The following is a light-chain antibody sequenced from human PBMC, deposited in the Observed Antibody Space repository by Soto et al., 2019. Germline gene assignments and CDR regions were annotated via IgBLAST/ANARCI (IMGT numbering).Light chain of an antibody. J-gene: IGLJ1*01. CDR1: SSNIGAGYE. CDR3: QSYDSSLSDV. CDR2: ENN. Sequence: QSVLTQPPSVSEAPGQRVTISCTGSSSNIGAGYEAHWYQQVPGTAPKLLIYENNNRPSGVPDRFSGSKSGTSASLAITGLQAEDEAEYYCQSYDSSLSDVFGTGTKLTVL. V-gene: IGLV1-40*01.